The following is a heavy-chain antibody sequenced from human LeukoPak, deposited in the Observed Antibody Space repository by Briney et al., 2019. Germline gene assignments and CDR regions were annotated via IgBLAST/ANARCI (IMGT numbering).Heavy chain of an antibody. CDR1: GGTFSSYA. CDR2: IIPIFGTA. J-gene: IGHJ4*02. V-gene: IGHV1-69*13. Sequence: SVKVSCKASGGTFSSYAISWVRQAPGQGLEWMGGIIPIFGTANYAQKFQGRVTITADESTSTAYMELSSLSSEDTAVYYCARDQYSSSQFDYWGQGTLVTVSS. D-gene: IGHD6-6*01. CDR3: ARDQYSSSQFDY.